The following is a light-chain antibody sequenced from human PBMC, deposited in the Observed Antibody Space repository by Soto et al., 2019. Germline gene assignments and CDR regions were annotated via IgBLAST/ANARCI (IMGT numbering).Light chain of an antibody. CDR1: QSISSW. CDR3: QQYNSYRRT. J-gene: IGKJ1*01. V-gene: IGKV1-5*03. CDR2: KAS. Sequence: DIQMTQSPSTLSASVGDRVTITCRASQSISSWLAWYQQKPGKAPKLLIYKASSLESGVPSRFSGSGSGTEFTLLISSLQPDDFATYSCQQYNSYRRTFGQGTKLEIK.